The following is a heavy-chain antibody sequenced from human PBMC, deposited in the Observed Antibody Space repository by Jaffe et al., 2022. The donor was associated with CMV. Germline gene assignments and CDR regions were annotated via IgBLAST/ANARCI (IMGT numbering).Heavy chain of an antibody. V-gene: IGHV3-21*01. CDR3: ARDFSYYDSSGYQDY. CDR2: ISSSSSYI. D-gene: IGHD3-22*01. Sequence: EVQLVESGGGLVKPGGSLRLSCAASGFTFSSYSMNWVRQAPGKGLEWVSSISSSSSYIYYADSVKGRFTISRDNAKNSLYLQMNSLRAEDTAVYYCARDFSYYDSSGYQDYWGQGTLVTVSS. CDR1: GFTFSSYS. J-gene: IGHJ4*02.